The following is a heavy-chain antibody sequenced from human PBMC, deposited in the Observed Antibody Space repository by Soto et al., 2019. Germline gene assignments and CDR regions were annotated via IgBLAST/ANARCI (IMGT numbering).Heavy chain of an antibody. Sequence: QVQLVQSGAEVKKPGASVKVSCKASGYTFTSYDINWVRQVTGQGLEWMGWMNPNSGNTAYAQQFQGRVSMTSNTSISTSYMELTSLRSEDTAVNYCARGLKSRFLELLNYWGQGSLVTVSS. V-gene: IGHV1-8*01. CDR2: MNPNSGNT. CDR1: GYTFTSYD. CDR3: ARGLKSRFLELLNY. J-gene: IGHJ4*02. D-gene: IGHD3-3*01.